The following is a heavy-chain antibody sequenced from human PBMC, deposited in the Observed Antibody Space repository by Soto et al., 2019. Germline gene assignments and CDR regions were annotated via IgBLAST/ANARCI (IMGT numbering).Heavy chain of an antibody. Sequence: EVQLVESGGGLVKPGGSLRLSCAASGFTFSSYSMNWVRQAPGKGLEWVSSISSSSSYIYYADSVKGRFTISRDNAKNSLYRQMNSLGAEDTAVYYCARDPGPIVVVNAPQSYFDSWGQGPRVTVSS. D-gene: IGHD2-21*01. CDR2: ISSSSSYI. CDR1: GFTFSSYS. V-gene: IGHV3-21*01. J-gene: IGHJ4*02. CDR3: ARDPGPIVVVNAPQSYFDS.